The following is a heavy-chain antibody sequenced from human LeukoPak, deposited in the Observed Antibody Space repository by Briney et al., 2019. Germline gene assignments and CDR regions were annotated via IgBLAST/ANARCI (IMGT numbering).Heavy chain of an antibody. J-gene: IGHJ4*02. Sequence: GASVKVSCKASGGTFSCYAISWVRQAPGQGLEWMGGIIPIFGTANYAQKFQGRVTITTDESTSTAYMELSSLRSEDTAVYYCAASYCGGDCYSFASVDYWGQGTLVTVSS. CDR2: IIPIFGTA. V-gene: IGHV1-69*05. CDR1: GGTFSCYA. D-gene: IGHD2-21*02. CDR3: AASYCGGDCYSFASVDY.